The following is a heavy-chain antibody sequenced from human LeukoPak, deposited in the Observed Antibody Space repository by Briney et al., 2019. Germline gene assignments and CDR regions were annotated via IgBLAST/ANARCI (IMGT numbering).Heavy chain of an antibody. Sequence: PGGSLRLSCAASGFTFSNAWMRWVREAPGKGGEWVGRIKSKTDGGTTDYAARVKGKFTISRDDSKNTLYLQMNSLKTEDTAVYYCTAGRRLGELSLYYYYGMDVWGQGTTVTVSS. CDR3: TAGRRLGELSLYYYYGMDV. V-gene: IGHV3-15*01. CDR1: GFTFSNAW. CDR2: IKSKTDGGTT. D-gene: IGHD3-16*02. J-gene: IGHJ6*02.